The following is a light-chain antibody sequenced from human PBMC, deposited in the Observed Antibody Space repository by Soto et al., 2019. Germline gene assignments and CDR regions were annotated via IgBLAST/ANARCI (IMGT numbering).Light chain of an antibody. CDR3: GTWDNSLNTYV. J-gene: IGLJ1*01. CDR1: SSNIGNTY. Sequence: QSVLTQPASVSAAPGQRATVSCSGSSSNIGNTYVSWYQQLPGTAPKLLIYDNDKRPSGILDRFSGSKSGTSATLDITGLQTGDEADYYCGTWDNSLNTYVFGSGTKVTVL. V-gene: IGLV1-51*01. CDR2: DND.